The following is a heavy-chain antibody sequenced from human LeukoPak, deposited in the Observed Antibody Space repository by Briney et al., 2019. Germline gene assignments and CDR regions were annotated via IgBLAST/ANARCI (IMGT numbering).Heavy chain of an antibody. CDR2: IYHSGDP. J-gene: IGHJ4*02. CDR3: ARTQSSGIVGATTQFDY. V-gene: IGHV4-38-2*01. CDR1: GYSISSGYY. Sequence: SETLSLTCAVSGYSISSGYYLGWIRQPPGKGLEWIGSIYHSGDPYYNPSLKSRVTMSVDTSKNLFSLELTTVTAADTAVYYCARTQSSGIVGATTQFDYWGQGTLVTVSS. D-gene: IGHD1-26*01.